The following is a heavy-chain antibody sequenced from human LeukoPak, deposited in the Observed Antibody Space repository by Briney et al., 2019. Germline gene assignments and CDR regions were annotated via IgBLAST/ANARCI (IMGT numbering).Heavy chain of an antibody. J-gene: IGHJ4*02. CDR2: ISLAGQT. Sequence: SETLSLTCGVSGGSISGTNWWSWVRPPPGQGLECIGEISLAGQTNYNPSLKGRVTMSLDKSSNQLYLHLKSVTAADTATYFCSRESGPFCPFGYWGQGTLVIVSS. V-gene: IGHV4/OR15-8*02. D-gene: IGHD1-26*01. CDR3: SRESGPFCPFGY. CDR1: GGSISGTNW.